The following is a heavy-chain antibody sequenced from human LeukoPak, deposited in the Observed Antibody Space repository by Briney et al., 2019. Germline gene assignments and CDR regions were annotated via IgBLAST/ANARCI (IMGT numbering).Heavy chain of an antibody. V-gene: IGHV3-7*01. CDR3: ARDGYSSGSSDAFDI. CDR2: INLDGSRK. Sequence: GGSLRLSCATSGFTFSDYWMSWARQAPGKGLEWVGNINLDGSRKYYDDSVKGRFTISRDNAENSVYLHMNSLRDEDTAVYYCARDGYSSGSSDAFDIWGQGTMVTVSS. CDR1: GFTFSDYW. D-gene: IGHD6-25*01. J-gene: IGHJ3*02.